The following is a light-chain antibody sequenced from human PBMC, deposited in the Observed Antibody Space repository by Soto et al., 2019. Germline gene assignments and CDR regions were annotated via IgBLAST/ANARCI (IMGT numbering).Light chain of an antibody. CDR3: QQYGSSPLT. Sequence: EIVLTQSPGTLSLSPGDRATLSCRASQSVSGSSLAWYQQKPGQAPRLLIYGASSRATGIPDRFSGSGSGTDFTLTISRLEPEDFAVYYCQQYGSSPLTFGQGTKVEIK. CDR1: QSVSGSS. V-gene: IGKV3-20*01. J-gene: IGKJ1*01. CDR2: GAS.